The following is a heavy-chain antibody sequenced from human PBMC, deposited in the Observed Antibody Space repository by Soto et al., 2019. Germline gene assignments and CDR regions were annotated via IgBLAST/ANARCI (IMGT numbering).Heavy chain of an antibody. D-gene: IGHD3-3*01. CDR1: GFTFSSYA. CDR3: ARVVPDAIDFWSGYSPYFDY. V-gene: IGHV3-23*01. Sequence: EVQLLESGGGLVQPGGSLRLSCAASGFTFSSYAMSWVRQAPGKGLEWVSAISGSGGSTYYADSVKGRFTISRDNSKNTLYLQMNSLRAEDTAVYYCARVVPDAIDFWSGYSPYFDYWGQGTLVTVSS. J-gene: IGHJ4*02. CDR2: ISGSGGST.